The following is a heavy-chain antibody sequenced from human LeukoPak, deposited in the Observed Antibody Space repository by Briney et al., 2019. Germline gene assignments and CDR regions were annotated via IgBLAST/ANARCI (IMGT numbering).Heavy chain of an antibody. D-gene: IGHD5-18*01. J-gene: IGHJ3*02. CDR3: ARWSQLWMWDDAFDI. Sequence: GGSLRLSCAASGFTFSDYYMDWVRQAPGKGLEWVGRIKSKSDGGTTDYAAPVKGRFAISRDDSKNTLYLQMNSLRAEDTAVYYCARWSQLWMWDDAFDIWGQGTMVTVSS. V-gene: IGHV3-15*01. CDR2: IKSKSDGGTT. CDR1: GFTFSDYY.